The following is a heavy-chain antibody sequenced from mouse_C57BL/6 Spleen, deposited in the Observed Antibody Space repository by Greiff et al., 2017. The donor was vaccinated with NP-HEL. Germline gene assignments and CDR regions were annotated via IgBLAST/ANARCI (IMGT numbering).Heavy chain of an antibody. CDR3: VRSTINFDY. CDR1: GYAFSSSW. Sequence: VQLQESGPELVKPGASVKISCKASGYAFSSSWMNWVKQRPGKGLEWIGRIYPGDGDTNYNGKFKGKATLTADKSSSTAYMQLSSLTSEDSAVYFCVRSTINFDYWGQGTTLTVSS. CDR2: IYPGDGDT. J-gene: IGHJ2*01. D-gene: IGHD2-1*01. V-gene: IGHV1-82*01.